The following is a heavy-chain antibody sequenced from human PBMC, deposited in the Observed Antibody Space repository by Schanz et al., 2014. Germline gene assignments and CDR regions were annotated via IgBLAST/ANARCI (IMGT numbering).Heavy chain of an antibody. CDR1: GFTFSSYA. Sequence: EVQLLESGGGLVQPGGSLRLSCAGSGFTFSSYAMSWVRQTPGKGLEWVSVISGSGVTIYYADSVKGRFTISRDNSKNTLYLQMNTLRAEDTAVYYCAREDCSATSCYFRYWGQGTLVTVSS. CDR3: AREDCSATSCYFRY. J-gene: IGHJ4*02. CDR2: ISGSGVTI. D-gene: IGHD2-21*01. V-gene: IGHV3-23*01.